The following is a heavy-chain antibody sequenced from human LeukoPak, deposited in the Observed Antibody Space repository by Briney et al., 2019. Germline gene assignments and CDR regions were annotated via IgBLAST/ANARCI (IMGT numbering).Heavy chain of an antibody. J-gene: IGHJ4*02. CDR3: AGQYFGFDY. Sequence: PGGSLRLSCAASGFTFNNYWMHWVRQGPGKGLVWVSRINSDASSTSYADSVKGRFTISRDNAKKTLYLQMNSLRADDTAVYYCAGQYFGFDYWGQGTLVSVS. CDR1: GFTFNNYW. V-gene: IGHV3-74*01. CDR2: INSDASST. D-gene: IGHD2/OR15-2a*01.